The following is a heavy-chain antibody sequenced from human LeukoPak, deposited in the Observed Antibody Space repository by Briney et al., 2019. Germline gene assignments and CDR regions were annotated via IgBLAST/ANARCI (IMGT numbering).Heavy chain of an antibody. CDR2: ISSDGGNI. V-gene: IGHV3-11*04. J-gene: IGHJ4*02. Sequence: GGSPRLSCVPSGFSFSDYFMNWIRQAPGKGLEWLSFISSDGGNIYYTDSVKGRFTISRDNAKKTLYLDMNSLRVDDTAIYYCATSRVFDYWGQGILVTVSS. CDR1: GFSFSDYF. CDR3: ATSRVFDY.